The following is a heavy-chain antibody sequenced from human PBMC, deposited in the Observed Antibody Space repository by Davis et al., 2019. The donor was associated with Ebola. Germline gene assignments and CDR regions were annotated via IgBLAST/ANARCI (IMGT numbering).Heavy chain of an antibody. CDR3: ARDPTVTPIYGMDV. CDR2: IGTAGDT. V-gene: IGHV3-13*01. CDR1: GFTFSSYD. Sequence: GESLKISCAASGFTFSSYDMHWVRQATGKGLEWVSAIGTAGDTYYPGSVKGRFTISRENAKNSLYLQMNSLRAEDTAVYYCARDPTVTPIYGMDVWGQGTTVTVSS. J-gene: IGHJ6*02. D-gene: IGHD4-17*01.